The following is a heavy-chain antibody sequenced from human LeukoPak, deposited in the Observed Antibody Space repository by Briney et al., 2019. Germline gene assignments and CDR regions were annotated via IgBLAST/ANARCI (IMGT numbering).Heavy chain of an antibody. D-gene: IGHD1-1*01. Sequence: PSETLSLACTVSGGSISIIDYYWGWVRQSPGKGLEWIGSVYYSGSTYYHPSLKSRVAISVDTSKKQFSLKLSSVTAADTAVYYCARGGIGNDYWGQGTLVTVSS. V-gene: IGHV4-39*07. J-gene: IGHJ4*02. CDR2: VYYSGST. CDR3: ARGGIGNDY. CDR1: GGSISIIDYY.